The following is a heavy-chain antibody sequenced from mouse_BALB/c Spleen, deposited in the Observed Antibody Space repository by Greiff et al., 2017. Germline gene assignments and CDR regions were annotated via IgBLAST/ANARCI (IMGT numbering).Heavy chain of an antibody. Sequence: EVKLMESGGGLVQPGGSRKLSCAASGFTFSSFGMHWVRQAPEKGLEWVAYISSGSSTIYYADTVKGRFTISRDNPKNTLFLQMTSLRSEDTAMYYCARSDYDYDVRGYYAMDYWGQGTSVTVSS. CDR2: ISSGSSTI. CDR3: ARSDYDYDVRGYYAMDY. V-gene: IGHV5-17*02. D-gene: IGHD2-4*01. J-gene: IGHJ4*01. CDR1: GFTFSSFG.